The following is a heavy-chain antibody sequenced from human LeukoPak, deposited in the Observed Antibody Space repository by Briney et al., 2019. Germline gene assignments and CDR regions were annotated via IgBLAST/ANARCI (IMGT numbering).Heavy chain of an antibody. CDR2: ISAYNGNT. J-gene: IGHJ6*02. Sequence: GASVKVSCKASGYTFTSYGISWVRQAPGQGLEWMGWISAYNGNTNYAQKLQGRVTMTTDTSTSTAYMELRSLRSDDTAVYYCARGVVSRSNPYYYYYGMDVWGQGTTVTVSS. V-gene: IGHV1-18*01. D-gene: IGHD3-10*01. CDR3: ARGVVSRSNPYYYYYGMDV. CDR1: GYTFTSYG.